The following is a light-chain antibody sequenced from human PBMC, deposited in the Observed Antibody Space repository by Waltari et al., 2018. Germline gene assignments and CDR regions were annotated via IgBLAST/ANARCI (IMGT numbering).Light chain of an antibody. Sequence: QSVLTQPPSASGTPGQRVTVSCSGSSPNIGGNTVHWYQQLPGTAPKLLIYSNTQRPSGVPDRFSGSKSGTSASLAISGLQSGDEADYYCAAWDDSLNGDVFGTGTKVTVL. CDR3: AAWDDSLNGDV. J-gene: IGLJ1*01. CDR2: SNT. CDR1: SPNIGGNT. V-gene: IGLV1-44*01.